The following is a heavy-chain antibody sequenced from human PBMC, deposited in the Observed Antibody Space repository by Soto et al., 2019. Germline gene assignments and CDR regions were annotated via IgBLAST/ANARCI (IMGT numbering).Heavy chain of an antibody. J-gene: IGHJ4*02. CDR1: DDSMNSDKYY. CDR3: ARLEGLATISYYFDF. CDR2: TYYRGNA. Sequence: QLQLQESGPGLVKPSETLSLTCSVSDDSMNSDKYYWGWIRQPPGKGLEWIGSTYYRGNAYYNPSPPTRVTISLDKSKSQFSLKLNSVTAADSAVYFCARLEGLATISYYFDFWGPGALVTVSS. V-gene: IGHV4-39*01. D-gene: IGHD3-9*01.